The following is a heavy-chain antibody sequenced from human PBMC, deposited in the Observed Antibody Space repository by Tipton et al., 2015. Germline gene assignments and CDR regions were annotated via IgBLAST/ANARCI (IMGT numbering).Heavy chain of an antibody. CDR2: ITGDSRYT. Sequence: SLRLSCAASGFTFSSYVMDWVRQAPGKGLEYVSSITGDSRYTSYADSVKGRFTISRDNAKNSLFLQMNSLRAEDTGVYFCTRDAPVVGVDYWGQGTLVTVSS. CDR1: GFTFSSYV. J-gene: IGHJ4*02. D-gene: IGHD3-10*01. V-gene: IGHV3-21*01. CDR3: TRDAPVVGVDY.